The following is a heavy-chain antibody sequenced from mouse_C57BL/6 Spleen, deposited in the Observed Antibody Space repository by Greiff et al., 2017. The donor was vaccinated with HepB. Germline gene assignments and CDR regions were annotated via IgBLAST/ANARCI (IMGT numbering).Heavy chain of an antibody. J-gene: IGHJ1*03. V-gene: IGHV5-4*01. CDR2: ISDGGSYT. CDR3: ARRTGTSYWYFDV. CDR1: GFTFSSYA. Sequence: EVQLVESGGGLVKPGGSLKLSCAASGFTFSSYAMSWVRQTPEKRLEWVATISDGGSYTYYPDNVKGRFTISRDNAKNNLYLQMSHLKSEDTAMYYCARRTGTSYWYFDVWGTGTTVTVSS. D-gene: IGHD4-1*01.